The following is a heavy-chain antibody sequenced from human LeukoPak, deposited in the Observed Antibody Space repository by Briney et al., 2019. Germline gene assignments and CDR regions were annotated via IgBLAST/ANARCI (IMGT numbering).Heavy chain of an antibody. CDR2: IYYSGST. J-gene: IGHJ4*02. V-gene: IGHV4-59*01. D-gene: IGHD5-12*01. CDR1: GGSISSYY. CDR3: ATGFWDSGYDYRY. Sequence: PSETLSLTCTVSGGSISSYYWSWIRQPPGKGLEWIGYIYYSGSTNYNPSLKSRVTISVDTSKNQFSLKLSSVTAADTAVYYCATGFWDSGYDYRYWGQGTLVTVSS.